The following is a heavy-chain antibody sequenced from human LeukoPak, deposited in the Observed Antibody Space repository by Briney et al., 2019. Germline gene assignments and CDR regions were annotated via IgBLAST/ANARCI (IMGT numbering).Heavy chain of an antibody. V-gene: IGHV3-30*04. CDR1: GFTFSSYA. CDR3: ARVRYASGYYMDV. CDR2: ISYDGGYK. Sequence: GGSLRLSCAASGFTFSSYAMHWVRQAPGKGLEWVAVISYDGGYKYYADSVKGRFTISRDNSKNTLSLQMNSLRAEDTAVYYCARVRYASGYYMDVWGKGTTVTVSS. J-gene: IGHJ6*03. D-gene: IGHD3-16*01.